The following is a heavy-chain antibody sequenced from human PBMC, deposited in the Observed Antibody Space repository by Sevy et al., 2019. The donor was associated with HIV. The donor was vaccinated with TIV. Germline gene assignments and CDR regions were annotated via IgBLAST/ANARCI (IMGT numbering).Heavy chain of an antibody. CDR3: ARRPDLGSVIRTGVMDV. J-gene: IGHJ6*02. V-gene: IGHV3-23*01. CDR1: GFTLSTYA. Sequence: GGSLRLSCAASGFTLSTYAMSWVRQTPGKGLQWVSVISHSGGSTYYADSVQGRFTISRDNSKDTMYLQVNSLRAEDTAVYYCARRPDLGSVIRTGVMDVWGQGSTVTVSS. CDR2: ISHSGGST. D-gene: IGHD3-10*01.